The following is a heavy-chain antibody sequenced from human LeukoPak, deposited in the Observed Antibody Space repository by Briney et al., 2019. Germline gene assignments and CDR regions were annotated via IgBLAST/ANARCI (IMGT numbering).Heavy chain of an antibody. V-gene: IGHV4-59*08. J-gene: IGHJ4*02. Sequence: SETLSLTCTVSGGSISSYYWSWIRQPSGKGLEWIGYIYYSGSTNYNPSLKSRVTISVDTSKNQFSLKLSSVTAADTAVYYCARHAKDYGGPDYWGQGTLVTVSS. CDR1: GGSISSYY. CDR2: IYYSGST. CDR3: ARHAKDYGGPDY. D-gene: IGHD4-23*01.